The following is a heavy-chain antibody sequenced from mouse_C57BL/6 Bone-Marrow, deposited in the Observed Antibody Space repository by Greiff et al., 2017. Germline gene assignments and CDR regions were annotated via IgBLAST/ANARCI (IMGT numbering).Heavy chain of an antibody. J-gene: IGHJ3*01. CDR1: GYSFTSGYD. CDR2: ICYSGST. V-gene: IGHV3-1*01. CDR3: ARAWDGRFAY. Sequence: EVQLQESGPGMVKPSQSLSLTCTVTGYSFTSGYDWHCIRHFPGNKLECMGFICYSGSTTSNPSLTSRISITHDPSKTHFFLKLSSVTTEDTATYYSARAWDGRFAYWGQGTPVTVSA. D-gene: IGHD4-1*01.